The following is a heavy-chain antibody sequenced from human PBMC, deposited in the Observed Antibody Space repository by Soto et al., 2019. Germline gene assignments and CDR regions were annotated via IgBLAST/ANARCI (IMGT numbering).Heavy chain of an antibody. D-gene: IGHD1-1*01. CDR2: IYFSGST. Sequence: PSETLSLTCTVSGDSVSSASFYWIWIRQAPGKGLEWIGFIYFSGSTNYNPSPKSRVTMSLDTSKNQFSLNLSSVTPADTAVYYCARVNCGRNWFDPWGQGTLVTVSS. CDR3: ARVNCGRNWFDP. CDR1: GDSVSSASFY. V-gene: IGHV4-61*01. J-gene: IGHJ5*02.